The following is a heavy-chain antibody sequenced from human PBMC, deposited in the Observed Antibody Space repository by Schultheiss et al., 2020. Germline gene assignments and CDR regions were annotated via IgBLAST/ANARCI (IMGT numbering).Heavy chain of an antibody. Sequence: SQTLSLTCAVYGGSFSGYYWSWIRQPPGKGLEWIGYIYYSGSTYYNPSLKSRVTISVDRSKNQFSLKLSSVTAADTAVYYCARVRNYGDSITFDYWGKGTLVTVSS. CDR1: GGSFSGYY. CDR2: IYYSGST. D-gene: IGHD4-17*01. V-gene: IGHV4-59*12. J-gene: IGHJ4*02. CDR3: ARVRNYGDSITFDY.